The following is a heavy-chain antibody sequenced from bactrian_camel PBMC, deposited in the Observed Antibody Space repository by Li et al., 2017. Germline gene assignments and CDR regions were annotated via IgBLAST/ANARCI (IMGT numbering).Heavy chain of an antibody. V-gene: IGHV3S1*01. Sequence: VQLVESGGASVQAGESLRLSCVVSGFTYSSNCMGWFRQAPGKEREGVAAIYTDGSSTYYAESVKGRFTISRDKTMNALYLQMNGLRPEDTAMYYCATIRQSTGACNPRDMRANYWGRGTQVTVS. CDR3: ATIRQSTGACNPRDMRANY. D-gene: IGHD5*01. CDR2: IYTDGSST. J-gene: IGHJ4*01. CDR1: GFTYSSNC.